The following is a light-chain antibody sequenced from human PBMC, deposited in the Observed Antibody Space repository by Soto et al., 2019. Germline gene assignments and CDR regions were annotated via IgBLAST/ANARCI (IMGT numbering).Light chain of an antibody. Sequence: EIVMTQSPGPLSVSPGERATLSCRASESVSSNLAWYQQKPGQAPSLLIYGASTRAAGGPVRFSGSGSGTEFTLTISSLQSEDFAVYYCQQYNYWPRTFGQGTKVEIK. CDR2: GAS. CDR3: QQYNYWPRT. V-gene: IGKV3-15*01. J-gene: IGKJ1*01. CDR1: ESVSSN.